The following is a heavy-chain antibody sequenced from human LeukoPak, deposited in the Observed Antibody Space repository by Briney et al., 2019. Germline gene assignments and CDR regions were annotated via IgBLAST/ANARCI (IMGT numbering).Heavy chain of an antibody. J-gene: IGHJ4*02. D-gene: IGHD4-17*01. CDR1: GGPFSGYY. V-gene: IGHV4-34*01. CDR3: ARGGDYSAYFDY. CDR2: INHSGST. Sequence: SETLSLTCAVYGGPFSGYYWSWIRQPPGKGLEWIGEINHSGSTNYNPSLKSRVTISVDTSKNQFSLKLNSVTAADTAVYYCARGGDYSAYFDYWGQGTRVTVSS.